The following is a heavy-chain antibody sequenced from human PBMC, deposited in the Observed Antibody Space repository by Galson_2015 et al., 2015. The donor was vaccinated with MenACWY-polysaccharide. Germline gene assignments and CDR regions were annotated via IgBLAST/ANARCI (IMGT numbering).Heavy chain of an antibody. CDR2: ISSNGGRT. V-gene: IGHV3-23*01. D-gene: IGHD5-18*01. CDR3: AKTRGGDTASDS. J-gene: IGHJ4*02. Sequence: CMRLSGAASGFTFSTYAMSWVRQAPGKGPEWVSCISSNGGRTEHVDSVKGRFTISRDNSKNTLDLQMNSLRAEDTAVYYCAKTRGGDTASDSWGQGTLVTVSS. CDR1: GFTFSTYA.